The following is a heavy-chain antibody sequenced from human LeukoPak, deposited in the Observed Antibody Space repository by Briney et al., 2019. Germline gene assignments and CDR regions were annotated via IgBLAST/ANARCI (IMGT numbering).Heavy chain of an antibody. CDR1: GYTFTSYG. D-gene: IGHD3-10*01. CDR2: ISAYNGNT. V-gene: IGHV1-18*01. CDR3: ARGLWFGEIDYGMDV. Sequence: ASEKVSCKASGYTFTSYGISWVRQAPGQGLEWMGWISAYNGNTNYAQKLQGRVTMTTDTSTSTAYMELRSLRSDDTAVYYCARGLWFGEIDYGMDVWGQGTTVTVSS. J-gene: IGHJ6*02.